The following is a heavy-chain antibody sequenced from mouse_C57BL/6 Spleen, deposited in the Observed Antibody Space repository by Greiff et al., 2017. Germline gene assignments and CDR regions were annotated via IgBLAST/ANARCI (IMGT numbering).Heavy chain of an antibody. V-gene: IGHV1-61*01. J-gene: IGHJ2*01. Sequence: QVQLQQPGAELVRPGSSVKLSCKASGYTFTSYWMDWVKQRPGQGLEWIGNIYPSDSETHYNQKFKDKATLTVDKSSSTAYMQLSSLTSEDSAVYDCARGSGNYVRPFAYWGQGTTLTVSS. CDR2: IYPSDSET. D-gene: IGHD2-1*01. CDR1: GYTFTSYW. CDR3: ARGSGNYVRPFAY.